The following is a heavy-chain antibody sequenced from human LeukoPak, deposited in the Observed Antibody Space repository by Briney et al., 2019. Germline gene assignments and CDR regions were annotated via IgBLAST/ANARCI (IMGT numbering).Heavy chain of an antibody. CDR2: INPNSGGT. CDR3: ARDLGNWNYGGAFDY. Sequence: GASVKVSCKASGYTFTGYYMHWVRQAPGQGLEWMGWINPNSGGTNYAQKFQGRVTMTRDTSISTAYMELSRLRSDDTAVYYCARDLGNWNYGGAFDYWGQGTLVTVSS. V-gene: IGHV1-2*02. J-gene: IGHJ4*02. D-gene: IGHD1-7*01. CDR1: GYTFTGYY.